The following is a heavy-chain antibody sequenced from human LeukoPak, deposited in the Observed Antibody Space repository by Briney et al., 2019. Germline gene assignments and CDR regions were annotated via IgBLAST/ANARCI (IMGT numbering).Heavy chain of an antibody. CDR3: TRVSGTSRYFDY. CDR1: GFTFSDHW. V-gene: IGHV3-74*01. J-gene: IGHJ4*02. Sequence: GGSLRLSCAASGFTFSDHWMHWVRQVPGKGLEWISRIYNDGSGTTYADSVTGRFTISRDNAKNTVYLQMNSLRAEDTAVYFCTRVSGTSRYFDYWGQGTLVTVSS. CDR2: IYNDGSGT. D-gene: IGHD6-13*01.